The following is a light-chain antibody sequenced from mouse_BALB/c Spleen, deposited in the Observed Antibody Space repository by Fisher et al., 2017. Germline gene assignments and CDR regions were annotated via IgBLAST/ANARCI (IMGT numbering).Light chain of an antibody. Sequence: DIVLTQTPSSMYASLGERVTITCKASQDINSYLSWFQQKPGKSPKTLIYRANRLVDGVPSRFSGSRSGSDYSLTISSLESEDFADYYCLQYASYPRTFGGGTKLEIK. CDR1: QDINSY. CDR2: RAN. CDR3: LQYASYPRT. V-gene: IGKV14-111*01. J-gene: IGKJ1*01.